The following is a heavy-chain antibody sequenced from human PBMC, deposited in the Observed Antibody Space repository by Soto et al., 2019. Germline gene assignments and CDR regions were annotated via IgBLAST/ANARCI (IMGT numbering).Heavy chain of an antibody. D-gene: IGHD2-15*01. V-gene: IGHV3-21*01. J-gene: IGHJ4*02. CDR3: ARGGGSLNY. CDR2: INGGSTSV. CDR1: GFTFSVSA. Sequence: ESGGGLVKPGGSLRLSCEASGFTFSVSAMNWVRQAPGKGLEWVSSINGGSTSVHYADSVQGRFTISRDNANNSLSLQLNNLRVDDTAVYYCARGGGSLNYLGQGTLVSVSS.